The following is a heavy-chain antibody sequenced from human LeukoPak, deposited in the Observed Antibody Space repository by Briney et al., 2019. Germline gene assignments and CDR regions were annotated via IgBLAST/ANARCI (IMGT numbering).Heavy chain of an antibody. CDR1: GGSFSGYY. V-gene: IGHV4-34*01. CDR2: INHSGST. Sequence: SETLSLTCAVYGGSFSGYYWSWIRQPPGKGLEWIGEINHSGSTNYNPSLKSRLTISVDKSDNHISLKLTSVTAADTAVYCCAREGGPYRPLDDSGQGTLVTVAS. CDR3: AREGGPYRPLDD. J-gene: IGHJ4*02.